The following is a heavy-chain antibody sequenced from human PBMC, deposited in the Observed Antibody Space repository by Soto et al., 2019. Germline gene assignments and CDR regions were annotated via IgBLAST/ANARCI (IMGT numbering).Heavy chain of an antibody. J-gene: IGHJ4*02. Sequence: GGSLRLSCAASGFTFSSYAMHWVRQAPGKGLEWVAVISYDGSNKYYADSVKGRFTISRDNSKNTLYLQMNSLRAEDTAVYYCARGVVVITGAFDYWGQGTLVTVSS. D-gene: IGHD3-22*01. CDR1: GFTFSSYA. CDR3: ARGVVVITGAFDY. V-gene: IGHV3-30-3*01. CDR2: ISYDGSNK.